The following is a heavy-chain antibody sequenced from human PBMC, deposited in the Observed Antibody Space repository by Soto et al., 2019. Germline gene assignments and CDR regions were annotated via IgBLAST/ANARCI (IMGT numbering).Heavy chain of an antibody. CDR2: INAGNGNT. CDR3: ARVADFWSGYDY. V-gene: IGHV1-3*01. J-gene: IGHJ4*02. Sequence: ASVKVSCKASGYTFTSYAMHWVRQAPGQRLEWMGWINAGNGNTKYSQKFQGRVTITRDTSASTAYMELSSLRSEDTAVYYCARVADFWSGYDYWGQGPLVTVSS. CDR1: GYTFTSYA. D-gene: IGHD3-3*01.